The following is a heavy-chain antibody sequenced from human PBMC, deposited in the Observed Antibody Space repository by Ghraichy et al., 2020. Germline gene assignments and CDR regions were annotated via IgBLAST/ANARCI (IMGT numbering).Heavy chain of an antibody. CDR1: GYTLTELS. Sequence: ASVKVSCKVSGYTLTELSMHWVRQAPGKGLEWMGGFDPEDGETIYAQKFQGRVTMTEDTSTDTAYMELSSLRSEDTAVYYCATDGWGSGYFRRLGYWGQGTLVTVSS. V-gene: IGHV1-24*01. D-gene: IGHD3-22*01. CDR2: FDPEDGET. CDR3: ATDGWGSGYFRRLGY. J-gene: IGHJ4*02.